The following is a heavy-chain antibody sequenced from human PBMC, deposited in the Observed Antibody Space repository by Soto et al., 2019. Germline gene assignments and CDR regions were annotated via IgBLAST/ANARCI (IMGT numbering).Heavy chain of an antibody. V-gene: IGHV3-74*01. Sequence: EVQLVESGGGLVQPGGSLRLPGAASGFTFSSYWRHWVRQAPGKGLEWVSRMNMDGNRISYVDSVKGRCTISRDNAKNTFYMEMNSARVEDTAVYYCVRGDGDRYDGHGYLGRHWGQGSLVTVPS. D-gene: IGHD2-21*01. CDR3: VRGDGDRYDGHGYLGRH. CDR1: GFTFSSYW. J-gene: IGHJ4*02. CDR2: MNMDGNRI.